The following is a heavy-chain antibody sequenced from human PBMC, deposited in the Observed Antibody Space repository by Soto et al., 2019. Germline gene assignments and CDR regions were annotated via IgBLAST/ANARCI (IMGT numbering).Heavy chain of an antibody. CDR3: ARDSGSGSYYNADY. CDR2: IYYSGST. Sequence: SETLSLTCTVSGGSISSYYWSWIRQPPGKGLEWIGYIYYSGSTNYNPSLKSRVTISVDTSKNQFSLKLSSVTAADTAVYYCARDSGSGSYYNADYWGQGTLVTVSS. CDR1: GGSISSYY. V-gene: IGHV4-59*01. D-gene: IGHD3-10*01. J-gene: IGHJ4*02.